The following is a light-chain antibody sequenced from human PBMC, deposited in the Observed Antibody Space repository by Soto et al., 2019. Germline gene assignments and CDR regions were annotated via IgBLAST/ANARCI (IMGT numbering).Light chain of an antibody. Sequence: GDRVTITCRASHNIERWMAWYQQKPGKAPSLLIFDASTLHSGVPSRFSGSGSGTDFTLTISSLQPDDFATYYRQQFAISTTFGQGTKVEVK. V-gene: IGKV1-5*01. CDR1: HNIERW. CDR3: QQFAISTT. CDR2: DAS. J-gene: IGKJ1*01.